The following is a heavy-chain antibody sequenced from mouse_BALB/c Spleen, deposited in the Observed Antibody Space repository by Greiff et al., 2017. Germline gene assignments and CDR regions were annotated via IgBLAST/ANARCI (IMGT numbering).Heavy chain of an antibody. CDR1: GYTFTSYW. Sequence: QVQLQQPGAELVRPGASVKLSCKASGYTFTSYWINWVKQRPGQGLEWIGNIYPSDSYTNYNQKFKDKATLTVDKSSSTAYMQLSSPTSEDSAVYYCTRRGGSSGYFDYWGQGTTLTVSS. V-gene: IGHV1-69*02. CDR2: IYPSDSYT. J-gene: IGHJ2*01. CDR3: TRRGGSSGYFDY. D-gene: IGHD3-1*01.